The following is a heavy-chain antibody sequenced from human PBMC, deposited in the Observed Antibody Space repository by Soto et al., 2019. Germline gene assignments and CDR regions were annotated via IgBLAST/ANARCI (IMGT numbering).Heavy chain of an antibody. J-gene: IGHJ2*01. CDR1: GFIFSSYA. D-gene: IGHD7-27*01. CDR2: ISGSGDST. CDR3: GKEGWGYWYFGF. V-gene: IGHV3-23*01. Sequence: DVELLESGGGFIQPGGSLRLSCAASGFIFSSYAMSWVRQAPGKGLEWVSGISGSGDSTYYADSVKGRFTVSRDNFKGTLVLEMDSLGPDEPGVYYCGKEGWGYWYFGFLGRGTLVTVSS.